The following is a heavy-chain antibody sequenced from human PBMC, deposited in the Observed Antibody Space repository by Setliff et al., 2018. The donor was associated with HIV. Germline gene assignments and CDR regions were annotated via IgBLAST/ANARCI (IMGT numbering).Heavy chain of an antibody. D-gene: IGHD6-19*01. V-gene: IGHV4-39*01. CDR1: GGSISSSSYY. Sequence: SETLSLTCTVSGGSISSSSYYWGWIRQPPGKGLEWIGSIYYSGSTYYNPFLKSRVTISVDTSKNQFSLKLSSVTAADTAVYYCASPASGGSSGQYHYWGQGTLVTVSS. CDR3: ASPASGGSSGQYHY. CDR2: IYYSGST. J-gene: IGHJ4*02.